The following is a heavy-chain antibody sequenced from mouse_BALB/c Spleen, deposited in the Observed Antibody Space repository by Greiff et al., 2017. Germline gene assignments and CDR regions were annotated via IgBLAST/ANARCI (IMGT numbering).Heavy chain of an antibody. CDR2: ISDGGSYT. CDR1: GFTFSDYY. D-gene: IGHD1-1*01. V-gene: IGHV5-4*02. CDR3: ASLWPLAY. Sequence: EVHLVESGGGLVKPGGSLKLSCAASGFTFSDYYMYWVRQTPEKRLEWVATISDGGSYTYYPDSVKGRFTISRDNAKNNLYLQMSSLKSEDTAMYYCASLWPLAYWGQGTLVTVSA. J-gene: IGHJ3*01.